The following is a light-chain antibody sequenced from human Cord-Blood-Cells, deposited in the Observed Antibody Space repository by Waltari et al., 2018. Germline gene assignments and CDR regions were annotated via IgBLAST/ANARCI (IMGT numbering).Light chain of an antibody. Sequence: QSALTQPASVSGSPGQSITIPCTGTSSDVRRYNLVSWYQQHPGKAPKLMIYEGSKRPSGVSNRFSGSKSGNTASLTISGLQAEDEADYYCCSYAGSSNWVFGGGTKLTVL. V-gene: IGLV2-23*01. J-gene: IGLJ3*02. CDR3: CSYAGSSNWV. CDR1: SSDVRRYNL. CDR2: EGS.